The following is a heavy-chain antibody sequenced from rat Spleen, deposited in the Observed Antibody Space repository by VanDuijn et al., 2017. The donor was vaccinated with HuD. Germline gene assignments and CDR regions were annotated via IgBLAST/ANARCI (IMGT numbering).Heavy chain of an antibody. CDR3: ARHGDYGYPLFDY. D-gene: IGHD1-7*01. J-gene: IGHJ2*01. CDR2: IIPSGGST. V-gene: IGHV5-25*01. CDR1: GFIFSDYN. Sequence: EVQLVESGGGLVQPGRSLKLSCAASGFIFSDYNMAWVRQAPTKGLEWVASIIPSGGSTYYRDSVKGRFTVSRDNAKSTLYLQMDSLRSEDTATYYCARHGDYGYPLFDYWGQGVMVTVSS.